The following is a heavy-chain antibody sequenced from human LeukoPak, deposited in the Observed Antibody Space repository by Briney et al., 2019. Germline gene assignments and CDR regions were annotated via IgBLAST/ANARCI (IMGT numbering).Heavy chain of an antibody. CDR1: GGSISSGGYS. J-gene: IGHJ4*02. CDR3: ARAATVRGGPIDY. CDR2: IYHSGST. D-gene: IGHD4-17*01. V-gene: IGHV4-30-2*01. Sequence: PSETLSLTCAVSGGSISSGGYSWSWIRQPPGKGLEWIGYIYHSGSTYYNPSLKSRVTISVDRSKNQFSLKLSSVTAADTAVYYCARAATVRGGPIDYWGQGTLVTVSS.